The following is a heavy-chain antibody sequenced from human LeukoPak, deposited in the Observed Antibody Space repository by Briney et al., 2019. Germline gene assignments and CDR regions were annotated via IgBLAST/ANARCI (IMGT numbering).Heavy chain of an antibody. Sequence: SETLSLTCTVSGGSISSSSYYWGWIRQPPGKGLECIGSIYYSASTNYNPSLKIRVTISVATSKKQFSLKLSSVTAADTAVYYCARAYCSGGSCYDRFYFQHWGQGTLVTVSS. V-gene: IGHV4-39*07. CDR1: GGSISSSSYY. CDR3: ARAYCSGGSCYDRFYFQH. D-gene: IGHD2-15*01. J-gene: IGHJ1*01. CDR2: IYYSAST.